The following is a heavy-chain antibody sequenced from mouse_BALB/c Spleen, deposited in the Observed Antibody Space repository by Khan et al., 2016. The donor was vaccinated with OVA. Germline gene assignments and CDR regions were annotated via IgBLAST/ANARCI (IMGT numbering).Heavy chain of an antibody. Sequence: VQLQQSGAELAKPGASVKMSCKASGYTFTSYWMHWVKQRPGQGLEWIGYINPSTDYTEYNQKFKDKATLTADKSSSTAYMQLTSLTSADSAVYYCTNHGSSSAWFTYWGQGTLVTVSA. J-gene: IGHJ3*01. CDR2: INPSTDYT. CDR3: TNHGSSSAWFTY. V-gene: IGHV1-7*01. D-gene: IGHD1-1*01. CDR1: GYTFTSYW.